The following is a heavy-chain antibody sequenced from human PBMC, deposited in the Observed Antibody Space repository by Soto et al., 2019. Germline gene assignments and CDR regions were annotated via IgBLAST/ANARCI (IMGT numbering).Heavy chain of an antibody. D-gene: IGHD2-15*01. CDR1: GYTFTSYG. CDR3: ARDHLYSNYVQGPVVVAATHFDY. Sequence: QVQLVQSGAEVKKPGASVKVSCKASGYTFTSYGISWVRQAPGQGLEWMGWISAYNGNTNYAQKLQGRVTMTTDTPTSTDYMELRSLRSDDTAVYYCARDHLYSNYVQGPVVVAATHFDYWGQGTLVTVSS. V-gene: IGHV1-18*01. J-gene: IGHJ4*02. CDR2: ISAYNGNT.